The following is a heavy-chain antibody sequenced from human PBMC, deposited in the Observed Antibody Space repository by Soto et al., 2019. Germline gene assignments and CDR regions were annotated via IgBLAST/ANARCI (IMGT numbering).Heavy chain of an antibody. D-gene: IGHD3-9*01. Sequence: ASGKVSCKASGYTFTSYGISWVRQAPGQGLEWMGIINPSVGSTTYAQRFQGRFTITRDTSTSTVYMELSSLRSEDTAVYYCVRDYDILTAYQYYFDYWGQGTLVTVSS. CDR1: GYTFTSYG. CDR3: VRDYDILTAYQYYFDY. CDR2: INPSVGST. V-gene: IGHV1-46*01. J-gene: IGHJ4*02.